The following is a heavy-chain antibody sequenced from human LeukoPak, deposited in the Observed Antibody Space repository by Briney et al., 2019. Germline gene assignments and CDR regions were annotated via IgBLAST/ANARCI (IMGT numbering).Heavy chain of an antibody. Sequence: ASVKVSCKASGYTFTGYFIHWVRQATGQGLEWMGWMNPNSGNTGYAQKFQGRVTITRNTSISTAYMELSSLRSEDTAVYYCARLRAGTRSFDYWGQGTLVTVSS. CDR2: MNPNSGNT. J-gene: IGHJ4*02. D-gene: IGHD6-19*01. V-gene: IGHV1-8*03. CDR3: ARLRAGTRSFDY. CDR1: GYTFTGYF.